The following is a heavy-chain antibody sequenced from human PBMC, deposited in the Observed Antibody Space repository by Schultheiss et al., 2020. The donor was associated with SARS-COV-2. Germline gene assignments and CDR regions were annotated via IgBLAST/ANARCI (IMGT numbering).Heavy chain of an antibody. CDR2: VSGGNRNA. J-gene: IGHJ3*02. CDR1: GFTFDMFA. Sequence: GGSLRLSCAVSGFTFDMFAMSWVRQTSLKGLEWVSTVSGGNRNAYYADSVKGRFLVSRDNSRNTLYLQMNSLRAEDTAVYYCARLTTVTLGDAFDIWGQGTMVTVSS. D-gene: IGHD4-17*01. V-gene: IGHV3-23*01. CDR3: ARLTTVTLGDAFDI.